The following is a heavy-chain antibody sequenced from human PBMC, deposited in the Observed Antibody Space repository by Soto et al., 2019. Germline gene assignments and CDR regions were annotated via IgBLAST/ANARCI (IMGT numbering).Heavy chain of an antibody. J-gene: IGHJ4*02. D-gene: IGHD3-22*01. CDR2: INPSGGST. V-gene: IGHV1-46*01. CDR3: ARVRGSSGYYDGY. CDR1: RGTLPSNY. Sequence: ASVQLSCQDSRGTLPSNYMHCVRQAPGQGLEWMGIINPSGGSTSYAQKFQGRVTMTRDTSTSTVYMELSSLRSEDTAVYYCARVRGSSGYYDGYWGQGTQVTVSS.